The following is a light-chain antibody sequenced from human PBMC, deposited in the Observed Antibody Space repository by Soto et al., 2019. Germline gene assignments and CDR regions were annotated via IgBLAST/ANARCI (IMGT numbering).Light chain of an antibody. J-gene: IGKJ5*01. CDR1: QSVRSK. CDR2: DAS. Sequence: EIVMTQSPATLSVSPGERATLSCRASQSVRSKLAWYQQKPGQAPRLLIYDASNRATGIPARFSGSGSGTEFTLTISSLQSEDFAVYYCQQYNNWPPYTFGQGTRLEI. CDR3: QQYNNWPPYT. V-gene: IGKV3D-15*01.